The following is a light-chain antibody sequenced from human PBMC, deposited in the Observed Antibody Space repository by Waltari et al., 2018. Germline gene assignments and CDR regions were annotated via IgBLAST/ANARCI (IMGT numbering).Light chain of an antibody. J-gene: IGLJ1*01. CDR3: CSYTPSHTYV. CDR1: SSDVVGFNA. Sequence: SALTQPASVSWSLGQSITIPCSGPSSDVVGFNAASWYRQHPGKPPILLFYGVSSLPSVISGRFSGSRSGNRTSLTISALQAEDEADCCCCSYTPSHTYVFGTGTKVTVL. CDR2: GVS. V-gene: IGLV2-14*03.